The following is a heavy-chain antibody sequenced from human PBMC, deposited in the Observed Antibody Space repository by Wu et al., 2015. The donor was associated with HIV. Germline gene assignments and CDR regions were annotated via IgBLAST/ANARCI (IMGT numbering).Heavy chain of an antibody. CDR2: IIPIFGTA. J-gene: IGHJ4*02. Sequence: QVQLVQSGAEVKKPGSSVKVSCKAPGGTFSSYAISWVRQAPGQGLEWMGRIIPIFGTANYAQKFQGRVTITADESTSTAYMELSSLRSEDTAVYYCARDRVNSNSYGTVYFDYWGQGTLVTVSS. D-gene: IGHD5-18*01. V-gene: IGHV1-69*13. CDR1: GGTFSSYA. CDR3: ARDRVNSNSYGTVYFDY.